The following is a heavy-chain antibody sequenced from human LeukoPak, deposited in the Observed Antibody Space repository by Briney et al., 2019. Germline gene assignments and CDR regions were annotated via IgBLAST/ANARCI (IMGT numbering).Heavy chain of an antibody. CDR2: IYYSGST. Sequence: KSSQTLSLTCTVSGGSISSYYWSWIRQPPGKGLEWIGYIYYSGSTNYNPSLKSRVTISVDTSKKQFSLKLSSVTAADTAVYYCARDMGSVAGHDYWGQGTLVTVSS. CDR1: GGSISSYY. D-gene: IGHD6-13*01. CDR3: ARDMGSVAGHDY. J-gene: IGHJ4*02. V-gene: IGHV4-59*01.